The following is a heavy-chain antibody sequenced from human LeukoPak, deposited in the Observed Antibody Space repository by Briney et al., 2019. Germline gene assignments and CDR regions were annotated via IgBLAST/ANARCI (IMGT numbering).Heavy chain of an antibody. CDR2: LSGTGGST. D-gene: IGHD2-2*01. J-gene: IGHJ5*02. CDR3: ARLQYCSGTSCYWFDP. V-gene: IGHV3-23*01. Sequence: PGGSLRLSCAASGFTFSNYAMSWVRQAPGKGLEWVSTLSGTGGSTYYADSVKGRFTISRDNSKNTLYLQVSSLRAEDTAVYYCARLQYCSGTSCYWFDPWGQGTLVTVSS. CDR1: GFTFSNYA.